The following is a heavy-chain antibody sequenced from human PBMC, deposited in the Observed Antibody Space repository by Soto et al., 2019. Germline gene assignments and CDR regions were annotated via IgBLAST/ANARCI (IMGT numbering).Heavy chain of an antibody. V-gene: IGHV3-23*01. Sequence: EVQLLESGGDLVQPGGSLRLSCAASGFSFSRYAMIWVRQAPGKGQEWVAGMTGSGATIKYADSVKGRFTISRDNSKKTLYLQMNSLRVEDTARDYCEKDDVAGDGLGLLADWGQGTAVTVSP. D-gene: IGHD6-19*01. CDR1: GFSFSRYA. CDR3: EKDDVAGDGLGLLAD. J-gene: IGHJ4*02. CDR2: MTGSGATI.